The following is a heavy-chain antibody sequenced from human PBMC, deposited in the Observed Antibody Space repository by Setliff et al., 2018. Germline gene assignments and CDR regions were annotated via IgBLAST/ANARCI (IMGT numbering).Heavy chain of an antibody. CDR3: ARVFYYGSGSYLYYFDS. Sequence: SETLSLTCAVYGGSFSGHYWNWIRQPPGKGLEWIGYIFYSGSTNYNPSLKSRVTISVDTSKNQFSLKLSSVTAADTAVYYCARVFYYGSGSYLYYFDSWGQGTLVTVSS. J-gene: IGHJ4*02. CDR1: GGSFSGHY. CDR2: IFYSGST. D-gene: IGHD3-10*01. V-gene: IGHV4-59*11.